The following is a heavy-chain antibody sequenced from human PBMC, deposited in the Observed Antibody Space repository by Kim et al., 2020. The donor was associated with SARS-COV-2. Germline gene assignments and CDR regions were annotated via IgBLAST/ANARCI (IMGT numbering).Heavy chain of an antibody. CDR3: ARAYGSGSYTFYYYYGMDV. V-gene: IGHV4-30-2*04. J-gene: IGHJ6*02. D-gene: IGHD3-10*01. Sequence: SRVTIAVDTSKNQFSLKLSSVTAADTAVYYCARAYGSGSYTFYYYYGMDVWGQGTTVTVSS.